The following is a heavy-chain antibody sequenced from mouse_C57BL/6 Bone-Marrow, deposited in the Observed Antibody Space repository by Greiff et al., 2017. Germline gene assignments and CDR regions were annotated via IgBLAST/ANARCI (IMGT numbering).Heavy chain of an antibody. D-gene: IGHD1-1*01. CDR2: IDPENGDT. J-gene: IGHJ4*01. Sequence: EVQRVESGAELVRPGASVKLSCTASGFNIKDDYMHWVKQRPEQGLEWIGWIDPENGDTEYASKFQGKATITADTSSNTAYLQLSSLTSEDTAVYYCTTVYYGSSYYYAMDYWGQGTSVTVSS. CDR1: GFNIKDDY. CDR3: TTVYYGSSYYYAMDY. V-gene: IGHV14-4*01.